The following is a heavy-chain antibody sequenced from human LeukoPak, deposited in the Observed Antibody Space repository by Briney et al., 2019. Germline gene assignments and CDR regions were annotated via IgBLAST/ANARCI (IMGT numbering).Heavy chain of an antibody. CDR1: GFTFSSYS. D-gene: IGHD6-6*01. J-gene: IGHJ6*02. CDR3: ARDSIAARAIPFGYYGMDV. CDR2: ISSSSSYI. V-gene: IGHV3-21*01. Sequence: PGGSLRLSCAASGFTFSSYSMNWVRQAPGKGLEWVSSISSSSSYIYYADSVKGRFTTSRDNAKNSLYLQMNSLRAEDTAVYYCARDSIAARAIPFGYYGMDVWGQGTTVTVSS.